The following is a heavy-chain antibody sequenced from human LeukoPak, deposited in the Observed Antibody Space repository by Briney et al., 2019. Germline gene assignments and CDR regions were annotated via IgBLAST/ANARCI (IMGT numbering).Heavy chain of an antibody. V-gene: IGHV1-8*02. D-gene: IGHD1-26*01. CDR1: GYTFTGYY. J-gene: IGHJ6*03. CDR3: AVSGSYLYYYMDV. CDR2: INPNSGNT. Sequence: ASVKVSCKASGYTFTGYYMHWVRQAPGQGLEWMGWINPNSGNTGYAQKFQGRVTMTRNTSISTAYMELSSLRSEDTAVYYCAVSGSYLYYYMDVWGKGTTVTISS.